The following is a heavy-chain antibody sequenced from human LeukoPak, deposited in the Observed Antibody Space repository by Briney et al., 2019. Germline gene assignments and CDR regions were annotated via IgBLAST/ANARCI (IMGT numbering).Heavy chain of an antibody. CDR1: GYTFTDYY. CDR2: FRPSGTTT. D-gene: IGHD1-26*01. V-gene: IGHV1-46*01. CDR3: ARESGGRTGGKTFDY. Sequence: ASVKVSCKASGYTFTDYYTQWVRQVPGQGLEWMVIFRPSGTTTVYPLELQGRVTLTRDTSTSTVYMELSSLTAADTAVYFCARESGGRTGGKTFDYWGQGTLVTVSS. J-gene: IGHJ4*02.